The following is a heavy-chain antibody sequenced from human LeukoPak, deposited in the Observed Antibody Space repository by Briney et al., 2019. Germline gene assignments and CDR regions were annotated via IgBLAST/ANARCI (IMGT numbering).Heavy chain of an antibody. J-gene: IGHJ6*03. Sequence: GGSLRLSCAASGFTFSTYAMTWVRQAPGKGLEWVSGINWNGGSTGYADSVKGRFTISRDNAKKSLYLQMKSLRAEDTALYYCARRAGGYDDSFYYMDVWGKGTTVTVSS. V-gene: IGHV3-20*04. D-gene: IGHD5-12*01. CDR3: ARRAGGYDDSFYYMDV. CDR2: INWNGGST. CDR1: GFTFSTYA.